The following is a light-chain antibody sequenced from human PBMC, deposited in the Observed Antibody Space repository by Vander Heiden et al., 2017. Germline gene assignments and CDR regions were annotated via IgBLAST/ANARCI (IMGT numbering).Light chain of an antibody. J-gene: IGKJ1*01. Sequence: AVQMTQSPSSLGPSVGDRVTITCRASQGIRIDLGWYQQKPGQAPKVLIYGSSTLPSGVPSSFSGSGSGTDFVLTISGLQPEDSATYSCRQDDSSPRTFGQGTKVXIK. V-gene: IGKV1-6*01. CDR1: QGIRID. CDR2: GSS. CDR3: RQDDSSPRT.